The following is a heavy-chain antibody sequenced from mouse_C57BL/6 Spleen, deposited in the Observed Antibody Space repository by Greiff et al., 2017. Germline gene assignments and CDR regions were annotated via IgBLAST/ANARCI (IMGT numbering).Heavy chain of an antibody. V-gene: IGHV5-4*01. CDR2: ISDGGSYT. J-gene: IGHJ3*01. D-gene: IGHD2-4*01. CDR1: GFTFSSYA. Sequence: EVKVVESGGGLVKPGGSLKLSCAASGFTFSSYAMSWVRQTPEKRLEWVATISDGGSYTYYPDNVKGRFTISRDNAKNNLYLQMSHLKSEDTAMYYCARDYYDYDDGRRFAYWGQGTLVTVSA. CDR3: ARDYYDYDDGRRFAY.